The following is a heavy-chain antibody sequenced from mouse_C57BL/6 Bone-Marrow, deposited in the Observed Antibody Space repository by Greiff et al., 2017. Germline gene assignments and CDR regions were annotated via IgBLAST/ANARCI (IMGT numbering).Heavy chain of an antibody. V-gene: IGHV1-81*01. CDR2: IYPRSGNT. CDR1: GYTFTSYG. J-gene: IGHJ3*01. CDR3: ASLDDGYSAWFAY. D-gene: IGHD2-3*01. Sequence: QVQLQQSGAELARPGASVKLSCKASGYTFTSYGISWVKQRTGQGLEWIGEIYPRSGNTYYNEKFKGKATLTADKSSSTAYMELRSLTSEDSAVYFCASLDDGYSAWFAYWGQGTLVTVSA.